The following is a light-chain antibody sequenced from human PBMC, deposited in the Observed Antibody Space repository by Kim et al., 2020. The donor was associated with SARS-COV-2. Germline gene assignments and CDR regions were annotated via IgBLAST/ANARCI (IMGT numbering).Light chain of an antibody. CDR2: QDT. CDR3: QAWDSSTAAGV. V-gene: IGLV3-1*01. Sequence: SYELTQPPSVSVSPGQTVTITCSGNKLGDKYASWYQQKPGQSPVLVIYQDTKRPSGIPERFSGSNSGNTATLTISGTQPMDEADYYCQAWDSSTAAGVFGGGTQLTVL. J-gene: IGLJ3*02. CDR1: KLGDKY.